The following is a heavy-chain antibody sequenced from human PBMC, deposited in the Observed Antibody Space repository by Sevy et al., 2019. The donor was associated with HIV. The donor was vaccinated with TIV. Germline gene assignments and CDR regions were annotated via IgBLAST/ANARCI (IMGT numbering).Heavy chain of an antibody. J-gene: IGHJ4*02. D-gene: IGHD3-22*01. Sequence: ASVKVSCKASGYTFTSYYMHWVRQAPGQGLEWMGIINPSGGSTSYAQKFQGRVTMTRDTSKSTVYMGLSSLRTEDTAMYYGAREVAHVSSGYYRRGGGGFDYWGQGTLVTVSS. V-gene: IGHV1-46*01. CDR3: AREVAHVSSGYYRRGGGGFDY. CDR1: GYTFTSYY. CDR2: INPSGGST.